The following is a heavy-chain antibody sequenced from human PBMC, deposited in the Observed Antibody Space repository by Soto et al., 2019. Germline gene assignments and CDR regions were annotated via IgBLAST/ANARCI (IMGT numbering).Heavy chain of an antibody. Sequence: SETLSLTCAVYGGSFSGYYWSWIRQPPGKGLEWIGEINHSGSTNYNPSLKSRVTISVDTSKNQFSLKLSSVTAADTAVYYCARHSLYYYDSSGYYRFDYWGQGTLVTVSS. CDR1: GGSFSGYY. D-gene: IGHD3-22*01. J-gene: IGHJ4*02. V-gene: IGHV4-34*01. CDR2: INHSGST. CDR3: ARHSLYYYDSSGYYRFDY.